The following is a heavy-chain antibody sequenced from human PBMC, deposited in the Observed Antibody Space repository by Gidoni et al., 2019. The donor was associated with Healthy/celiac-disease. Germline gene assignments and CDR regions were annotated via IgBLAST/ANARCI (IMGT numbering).Heavy chain of an antibody. CDR3: ARELLDYGAFDI. CDR1: GGSLSSGDYY. J-gene: IGHJ3*02. V-gene: IGHV4-30-4*01. D-gene: IGHD3-16*01. Sequence: QVQLQESGPGLVKPSQTLSLTCTVSGGSLSSGDYYWSWIRQPPGKGLEWIGYIYYSGSTYYNPSLKSRVTISVETSKNQFSLKLSSVTAADTAVYYCARELLDYGAFDIWGQGTMVTVSS. CDR2: IYYSGST.